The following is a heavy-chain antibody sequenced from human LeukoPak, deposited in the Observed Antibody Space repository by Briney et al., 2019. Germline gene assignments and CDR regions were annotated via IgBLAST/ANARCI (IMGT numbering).Heavy chain of an antibody. J-gene: IGHJ4*02. D-gene: IGHD3-16*01. CDR3: AKLATSDTGETY. CDR2: INPSGDST. CDR1: GYTFTGYY. V-gene: IGHV1-46*01. Sequence: ASVKDSCKASGYTFTGYYIHWVRQAPGQGLEWMGVINPSGDSTTYAQNFQGRVTMTRDTSTSTVYMELRSLRSEDTAIYYCAKLATSDTGETYWGQGTLVTVSS.